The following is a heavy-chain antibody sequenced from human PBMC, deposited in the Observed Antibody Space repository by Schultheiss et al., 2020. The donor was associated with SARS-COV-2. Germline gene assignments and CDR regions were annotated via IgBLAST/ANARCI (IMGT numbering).Heavy chain of an antibody. J-gene: IGHJ6*03. CDR2: IYYSGSA. Sequence: SETLSLTCAVSGGSISSGGYYWSWIRQHPGKGLEWIGYIYYSGSAYYNPSLKSRVTMSVDTSKNQFSLKLSSVTAADTAVYYCARQRGGDYYYYYYMDVWGKGTTVTVSS. CDR3: ARQRGGDYYYYYYMDV. CDR1: GGSISSGGYY. V-gene: IGHV4-31*11. D-gene: IGHD1-1*01.